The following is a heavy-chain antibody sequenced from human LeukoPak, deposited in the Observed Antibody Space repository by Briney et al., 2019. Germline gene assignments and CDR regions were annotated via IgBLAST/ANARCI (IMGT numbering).Heavy chain of an antibody. V-gene: IGHV3-23*01. CDR3: AKSLFTSAHGSGRAFDI. J-gene: IGHJ3*02. CDR1: GFTFRAFP. D-gene: IGHD3-10*01. CDR2: ISAGGDIT. Sequence: GGSLRLSCAASGFTFRAFPMGWVRQAPGKGLEWVSAISAGGDITFYSDSVRGRFTISRDNSKETLYLQMNSLRAEDTALYYCAKSLFTSAHGSGRAFDIWGQGTMVTVSS.